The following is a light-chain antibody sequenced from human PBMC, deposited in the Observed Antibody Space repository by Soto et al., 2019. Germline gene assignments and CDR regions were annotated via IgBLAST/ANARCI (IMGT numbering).Light chain of an antibody. CDR2: GAS. CDR3: QQYGGSPLVT. Sequence: EIVLTQSPGTLSLSPGERATLSCRTSHSVSSSYLAWYQQKPGQAPRLLIYGASSRATGIPDRFSGSRSGTDFTITISRLEPEDFAVYYCQQYGGSPLVTFGPGTKVDIK. CDR1: HSVSSSY. V-gene: IGKV3-20*01. J-gene: IGKJ3*01.